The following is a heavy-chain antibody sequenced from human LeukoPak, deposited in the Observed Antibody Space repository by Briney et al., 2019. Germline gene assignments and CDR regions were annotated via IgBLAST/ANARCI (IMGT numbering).Heavy chain of an antibody. J-gene: IGHJ6*02. CDR2: ISWNSGSI. V-gene: IGHV3-9*01. CDR1: GFTFDDYA. CDR3: AKSLPEDYYYGMDV. Sequence: GGSLRLSSAASGFTFDDYAMHWVRQAPGKGLEWVSGISWNSGSIGYADSVNGRFTISRDNAKNSLYLQMNSLRAEDTALYYCAKSLPEDYYYGMDVWGQGTTVTVSS.